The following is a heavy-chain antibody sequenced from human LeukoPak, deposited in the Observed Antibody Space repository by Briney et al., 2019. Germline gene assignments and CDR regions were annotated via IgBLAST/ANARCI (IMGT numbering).Heavy chain of an antibody. V-gene: IGHV3-30*18. CDR2: ISYDGSNK. J-gene: IGHJ6*02. CDR1: GFTFSSYG. Sequence: PGGSLRLSCAASGFTFSSYGMHWVRQAPGKGLEWVAVISYDGSNKYYADSVKGRFTISRDNSKNTLYLQMNSLRAEDTAVYYCAKDCGTEPSYYYYGMDVWGQGTTVTVSS. CDR3: AKDCGTEPSYYYYGMDV. D-gene: IGHD1-14*01.